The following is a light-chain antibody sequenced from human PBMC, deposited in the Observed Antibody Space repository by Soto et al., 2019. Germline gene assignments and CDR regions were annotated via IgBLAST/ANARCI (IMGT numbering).Light chain of an antibody. CDR1: TSNIGDNT. V-gene: IGLV1-44*01. CDR3: ASWHDSLIGHV. J-gene: IGLJ1*01. Sequence: CVLTQPASASGTAGQRVTISCSASTSNIGDNTVGWYQHLPGSAPKVLIYVNDQRPSGVPDRFSGSRSGTSASLTISGHHSEDEADYYCASWHDSLIGHVFGTGPKVTFL. CDR2: VND.